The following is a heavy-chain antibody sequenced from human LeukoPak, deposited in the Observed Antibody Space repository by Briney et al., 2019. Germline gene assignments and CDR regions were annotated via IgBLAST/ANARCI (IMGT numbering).Heavy chain of an antibody. Sequence: GSSVKVSCKASGGTFSSYAISWVRQAPGQGLEWMGAIIPIFGTANYAQKLQGRVTITADESTSTAYMELSSLRSEDTAVYYCARVNFGSASYYIPFYYFDYWGQGTLVTVSS. D-gene: IGHD3-10*01. J-gene: IGHJ4*02. CDR2: IIPIFGTA. V-gene: IGHV1-69*01. CDR3: ARVNFGSASYYIPFYYFDY. CDR1: GGTFSSYA.